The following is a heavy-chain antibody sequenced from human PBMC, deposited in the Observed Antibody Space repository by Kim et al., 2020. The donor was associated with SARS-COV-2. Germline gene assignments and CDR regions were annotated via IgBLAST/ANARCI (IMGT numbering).Heavy chain of an antibody. CDR2: INSDGSTT. CDR3: ARGGSSGHTPGWFDP. J-gene: IGHJ5*02. Sequence: GGSLRLSCAASGFTFTTYWMHWVRQAPGKGLVWVARINSDGSTTSYADSVKGRFTISRDNAKNTLYLQMNSLRVEDTALYYCARGGSSGHTPGWFDPRG. CDR1: GFTFTTYW. D-gene: IGHD3-22*01. V-gene: IGHV3-74*01.